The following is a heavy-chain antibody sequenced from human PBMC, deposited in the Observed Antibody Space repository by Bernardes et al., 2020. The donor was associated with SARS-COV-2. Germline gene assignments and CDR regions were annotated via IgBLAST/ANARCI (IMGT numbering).Heavy chain of an antibody. CDR3: ARNGYGSLFDS. V-gene: IGHV3-48*03. Sequence: GGSLRLSCADFGFTLSGHEMNWVRQVPGKGTAWGSYISSSGPTIYYADSVKGRFPISRDNAKNSLYLQMNSLSAEDPAVYYCARNGYGSLFDSWGQGTLVTVSS. J-gene: IGHJ4*02. D-gene: IGHD5-18*01. CDR1: GFTLSGHE. CDR2: ISSSGPTI.